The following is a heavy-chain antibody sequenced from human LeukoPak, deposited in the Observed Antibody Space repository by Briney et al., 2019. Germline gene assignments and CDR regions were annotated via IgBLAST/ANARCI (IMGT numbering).Heavy chain of an antibody. CDR1: GGSISSYY. CDR2: IYYSGST. V-gene: IGHV4-59*08. Sequence: PSETLSLTCTVSGGSISSYYWSWIRQPPGQGLEWIGYIYYSGSTNSNPSLKSRVTISVDTSTNQFSLKLSSVTAAAPAVAYLSRLKGFGELLVDYWGQGTLVTVSS. CDR3: SRLKGFGELLVDY. D-gene: IGHD3-10*01. J-gene: IGHJ4*02.